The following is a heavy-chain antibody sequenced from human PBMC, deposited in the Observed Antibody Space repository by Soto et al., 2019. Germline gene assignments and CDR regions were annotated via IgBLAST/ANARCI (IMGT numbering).Heavy chain of an antibody. D-gene: IGHD5-12*01. CDR1: GGSLKSGGYY. J-gene: IGHJ4*02. CDR3: ARDGDGYNY. CDR2: IYYTGRT. V-gene: IGHV4-31*02. Sequence: TLSLTCTVSGGSLKSGGYYWSWIRQHPGRGLEWIGYIYYTGRTYYNPSLESRVTFSVDTSKNQFSLKLSSVTAADTAVYYCARDGDGYNYWGQGTLVTVPQ.